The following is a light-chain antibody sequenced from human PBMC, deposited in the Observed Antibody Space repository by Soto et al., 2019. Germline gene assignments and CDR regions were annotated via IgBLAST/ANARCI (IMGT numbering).Light chain of an antibody. J-gene: IGLJ2*01. CDR3: GAWDSSLSAGV. Sequence: QSVLTQPPSVSASPGQTVTISCSGSSSNIGNNYVSWYQQFPGTAPKHLIYDNNKRPSGIPDRFSGSKSGTSATLGITGLQTGDEADYYCGAWDSSLSAGVFGGGTKLTVL. CDR2: DNN. V-gene: IGLV1-51*01. CDR1: SSNIGNNY.